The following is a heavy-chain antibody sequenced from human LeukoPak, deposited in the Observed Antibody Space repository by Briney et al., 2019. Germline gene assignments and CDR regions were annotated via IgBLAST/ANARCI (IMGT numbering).Heavy chain of an antibody. V-gene: IGHV1-69*13. J-gene: IGHJ6*03. CDR3: AREGPYYYDSSGYYPTKYYYYYMDV. D-gene: IGHD3-22*01. Sequence: ASVKVSCKASGGTFSSYAISWVRQAPGQGLEWMGGIIPIFGTANYAQKFQGRVTITADESTSTAYRELSSLRSEDTAVYYCAREGPYYYDSSGYYPTKYYYYYMDVWGKGTTVTVSS. CDR1: GGTFSSYA. CDR2: IIPIFGTA.